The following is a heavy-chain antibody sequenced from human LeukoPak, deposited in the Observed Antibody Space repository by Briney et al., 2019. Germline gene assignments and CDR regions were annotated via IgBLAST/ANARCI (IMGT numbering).Heavy chain of an antibody. D-gene: IGHD3-3*01. V-gene: IGHV3-74*03. CDR1: GFTFSGYW. Sequence: GGSLRLSCAASGFTFSGYWMHWVRQGPEKGLELVSRINNDGHGILYADSVKGRFTTSRDNAKNTLYLQMNSLRFEDTAVYYCATGGGWVPSFGVVTHIDVWGKGTTVTVSS. CDR2: INNDGHGI. J-gene: IGHJ6*03. CDR3: ATGGGWVPSFGVVTHIDV.